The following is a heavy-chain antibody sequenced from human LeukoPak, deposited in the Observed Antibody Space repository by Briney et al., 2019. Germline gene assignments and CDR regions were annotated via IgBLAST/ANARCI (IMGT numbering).Heavy chain of an antibody. CDR2: IYHSGST. CDR1: GGSISSGGYS. V-gene: IGHV4-30-2*01. Sequence: PSETLSLTCAVSGGSISSGGYSWSWIRQPPGKGLEWIGYIYHSGSTYYNPSLKSRVTISVDRSKNQFSLELSSVTAADTAVYYCARGKVVVTANPLFDYWGQGTLVTVSS. J-gene: IGHJ4*02. CDR3: ARGKVVVTANPLFDY. D-gene: IGHD2-21*02.